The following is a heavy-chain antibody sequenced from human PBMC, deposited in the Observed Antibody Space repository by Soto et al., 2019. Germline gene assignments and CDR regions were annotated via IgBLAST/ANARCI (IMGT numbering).Heavy chain of an antibody. CDR2: ISYDGSNK. Sequence: GGSLTLSCAASGFPFSSYAMHWVRQAPGKGLEWVAVISYDGSNKYYADSVKGRFTISRDNSKNTLYLQMNSLRAEDTAVYYCARVTIAAAGILGGMDVWGQGTTVTVSS. D-gene: IGHD6-13*01. J-gene: IGHJ6*02. CDR1: GFPFSSYA. CDR3: ARVTIAAAGILGGMDV. V-gene: IGHV3-30-3*01.